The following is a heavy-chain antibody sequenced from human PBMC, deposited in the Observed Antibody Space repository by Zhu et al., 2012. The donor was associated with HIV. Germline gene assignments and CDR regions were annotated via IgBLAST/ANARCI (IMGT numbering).Heavy chain of an antibody. J-gene: IGHJ3*02. V-gene: IGHV4-4*02. CDR2: IYHSGST. D-gene: IGHD3-22*01. CDR3: ARRQKYYYDSRGDAFDI. CDR1: GGSISSSNW. Sequence: QVQLQESGPGLVKPSGTLSLTCAVSGGSISSSNWWSWVRQPPGKGLEWIGEIYHSGSTNYNPSLKSRVTISVDKSKNQFSLKLSSVTAADTAVYYCARRQKYYYDSRGDAFDIWGQGTMVTVSS.